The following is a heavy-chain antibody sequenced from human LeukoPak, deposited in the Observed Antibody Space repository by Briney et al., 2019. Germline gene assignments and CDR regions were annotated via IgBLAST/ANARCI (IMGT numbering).Heavy chain of an antibody. CDR1: GFTFKTYG. CDR2: IRYDGSDK. CDR3: AKKGYSTTWAPGYVDS. D-gene: IGHD2-8*01. J-gene: IGHJ4*02. Sequence: PGGSLRLSCAASGFTFKTYGMHWVRRAPGKGLEWVALIRYDGSDKYYADSVKGRFTISGDNFKNTLYLQMNSLRAEDTAVYYCAKKGYSTTWAPGYVDSWGQGTLVTVSS. V-gene: IGHV3-30*02.